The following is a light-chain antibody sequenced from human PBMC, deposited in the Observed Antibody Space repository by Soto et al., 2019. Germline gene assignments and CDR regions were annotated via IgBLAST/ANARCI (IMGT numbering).Light chain of an antibody. CDR3: SSYTTSNTRQIV. Sequence: SAAGQTASVAESPGQSVTVSCSGTSRGVGGYNYVSWYQQHPGKAPKFMIYDVSNRPSGVSNRFSGSKSGNTASLTISGLQAEDEADYYCSSYTTSNTRQIVFGTGTKVTVL. CDR1: SRGVGGYNY. CDR2: DVS. V-gene: IGLV2-14*01. J-gene: IGLJ1*01.